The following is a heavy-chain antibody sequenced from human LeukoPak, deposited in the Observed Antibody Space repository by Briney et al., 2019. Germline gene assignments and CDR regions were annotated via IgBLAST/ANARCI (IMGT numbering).Heavy chain of an antibody. Sequence: SETLSLTCTVSGGSISSYYWSWIRQPPGKGLEWIGYISYSGSTNYNPSLKSRVTISVDTSKTQFSLKLSSVTAADTAMYYCARQYYDFWSGLRYYFDYWGQGPLVTVSS. D-gene: IGHD3-3*01. CDR2: ISYSGST. CDR3: ARQYYDFWSGLRYYFDY. V-gene: IGHV4-59*08. J-gene: IGHJ4*02. CDR1: GGSISSYY.